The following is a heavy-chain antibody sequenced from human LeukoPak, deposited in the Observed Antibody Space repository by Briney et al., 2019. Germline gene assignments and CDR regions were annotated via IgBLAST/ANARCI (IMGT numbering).Heavy chain of an antibody. J-gene: IGHJ4*02. D-gene: IGHD2-15*01. CDR3: ARGTTGSPGGRWVY. Sequence: GASVKVSCKASGYTFTSQYMYWVRQAPGQGLEWMGVINPGGGSTSYAQKFQGRVAMTSDTSTSTVYMELRSLTSEDTALYYCARGTTGSPGGRWVYWGQGTLVTVSS. V-gene: IGHV1-46*01. CDR2: INPGGGST. CDR1: GYTFTSQY.